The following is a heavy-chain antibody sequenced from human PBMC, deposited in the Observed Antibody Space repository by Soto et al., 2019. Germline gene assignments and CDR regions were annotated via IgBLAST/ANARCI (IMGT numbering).Heavy chain of an antibody. CDR2: IKKTADGGAI. V-gene: IGHV3-15*01. Sequence: EVQLVESGGCWVKPGGSLRLSCAASGLTLNDVWMTWVRQAPGKGLEWVGRIKKTADGGAINYAAPVKGRFVISRDDSENTLYIQMNRLKIEDTAVYYWGALDASYYGREAWGKGTTVTVSS. D-gene: IGHD2-2*01. J-gene: IGHJ6*04. CDR1: GLTLNDVW. CDR3: GALDASYYGREA.